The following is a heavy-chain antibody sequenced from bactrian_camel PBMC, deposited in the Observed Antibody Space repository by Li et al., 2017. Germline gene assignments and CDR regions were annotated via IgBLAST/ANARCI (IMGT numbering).Heavy chain of an antibody. J-gene: IGHJ6*01. CDR1: GFTFDDSS. CDR3: AADLPPYGTTCPGSLGY. D-gene: IGHD6*01. Sequence: VQLVESGGGSVQAGGSLRLSCTASGFTFDDSSMGWYRQAPGNECELVSADTNDGNTYYADSVKGRFTISYDGAKNTVYLQMNSLEPEDTAVYYCAADLPPYGTTCPGSLGYWGQGTQVTVS. V-gene: IGHV3S66*01. CDR2: ADTNDGNT.